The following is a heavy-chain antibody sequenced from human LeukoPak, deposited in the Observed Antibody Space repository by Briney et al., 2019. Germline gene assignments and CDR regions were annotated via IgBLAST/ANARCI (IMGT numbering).Heavy chain of an antibody. CDR2: INHSGST. J-gene: IGHJ4*02. CDR1: GGSFSGYY. D-gene: IGHD1-26*01. V-gene: IGHV4-34*01. Sequence: SETLSLTCAVYGGSFSGYYWSWIRQPPGKGLEWIGEINHSGSTNYNPSLKSRVTISVDTSKNQFSLKLSSVTAADTAAYYCARAEGELLGNYFDYWGQGTLVTVSS. CDR3: ARAEGELLGNYFDY.